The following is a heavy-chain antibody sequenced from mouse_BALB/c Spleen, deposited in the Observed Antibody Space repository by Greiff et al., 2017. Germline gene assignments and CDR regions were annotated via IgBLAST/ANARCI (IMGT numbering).Heavy chain of an antibody. D-gene: IGHD1-1*01. CDR1: GFTFSSFG. J-gene: IGHJ4*01. CDR3: ARDYYGSSYVAMDY. Sequence: EVKLMESGGGLVQPGGSRKLSCAASGFTFSSFGMHWVRQAPEKGLEWVAYISSGSSTIYYADTVKGRFTISRDNPKNTLFLQMTSLRSEDTAMYYCARDYYGSSYVAMDYWGQGTSVTVSS. CDR2: ISSGSSTI. V-gene: IGHV5-17*02.